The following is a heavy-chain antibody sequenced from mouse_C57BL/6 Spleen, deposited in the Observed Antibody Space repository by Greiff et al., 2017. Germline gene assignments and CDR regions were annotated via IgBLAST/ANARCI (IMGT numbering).Heavy chain of an antibody. D-gene: IGHD1-1*01. CDR3: TPITTVAY. CDR1: GYTFTDYE. Sequence: QVQLKESGAELVRPGASVTLSCKASGYTFTDYEMHWVKQTPVHGLEWIGAIDPETGGTAYNQKFKGKAILTADKSSSTAYMELRSLTSEDSAVYYCTPITTVAYWGQGTLVTVSA. CDR2: IDPETGGT. V-gene: IGHV1-15*01. J-gene: IGHJ3*01.